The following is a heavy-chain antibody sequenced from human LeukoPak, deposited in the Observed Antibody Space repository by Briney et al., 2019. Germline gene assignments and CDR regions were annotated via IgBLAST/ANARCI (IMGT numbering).Heavy chain of an antibody. CDR1: GFTFSGYN. V-gene: IGHV3-21*01. CDR3: VRTYYYDTPPWAFDI. CDR2: ISSSSSYI. J-gene: IGHJ3*02. Sequence: GGSLRLSCAASGFTFSGYNMNWVRQAPGKGLEWVSSISSSSSYIYQTDSVKGRFTISRDNAKNSLYLQMDSLRAEDTAVYCCVRTYYYDTPPWAFDIWGQGTMVTVSS. D-gene: IGHD3-22*01.